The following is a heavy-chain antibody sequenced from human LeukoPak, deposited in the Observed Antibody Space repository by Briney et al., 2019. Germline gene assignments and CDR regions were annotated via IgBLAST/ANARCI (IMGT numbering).Heavy chain of an antibody. CDR3: ARVGDYGSGSWYFDL. J-gene: IGHJ2*01. D-gene: IGHD3-10*01. CDR2: VTHSGST. CDR1: GGSFSGYY. Sequence: PSETLSLTCAVYGGSFSGYYWSWIRPPPGKGLEWIGEVTHSGSTNHNPSLKSRVTISIDTSKNQFSLKLSSVTAADTAIYYCARVGDYGSGSWYFDLWGRGTLVTVSS. V-gene: IGHV4-34*01.